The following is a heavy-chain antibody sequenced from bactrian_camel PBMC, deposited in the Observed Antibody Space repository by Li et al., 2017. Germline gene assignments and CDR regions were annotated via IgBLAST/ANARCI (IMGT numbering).Heavy chain of an antibody. CDR3: AAELRRYYGDSQSLDPSRQNY. Sequence: HVQLVESRGGSVQAGGSLRLSCAASSEYRGRRAVMGWFRQAPGKEREGVAAIYTLSTLTYYADSVKGRFTISRDNAKDTIYLQLNSLKPEDTATYYCAAELRRYYGDSQSLDPSRQNYWGQGTQVTVS. CDR2: IYTLSTLT. V-gene: IGHV3-3*01. CDR1: EYRGRRAV. D-gene: IGHD4*01. J-gene: IGHJ4*01.